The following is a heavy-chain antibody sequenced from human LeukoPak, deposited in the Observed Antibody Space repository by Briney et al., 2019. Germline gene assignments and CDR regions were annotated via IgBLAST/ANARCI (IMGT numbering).Heavy chain of an antibody. CDR3: ARDPPGNYFDGTGYYS. Sequence: PGGSLRLSCVASGFTISSYWMTLVRQAPGKGLEWVGNIREDGSEKNYADSVNGRFTTSRDNAKTSLYLQMTTLRVEDTAVYYCARDPPGNYFDGTGYYSWGQGTLVTVSS. CDR1: GFTISSYW. J-gene: IGHJ5*02. V-gene: IGHV3-7*01. D-gene: IGHD3-22*01. CDR2: IREDGSEK.